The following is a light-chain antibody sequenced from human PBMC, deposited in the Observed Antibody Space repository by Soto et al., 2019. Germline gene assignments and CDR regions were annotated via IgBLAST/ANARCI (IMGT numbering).Light chain of an antibody. J-gene: IGKJ4*01. CDR1: QSVSSY. CDR2: DAS. V-gene: IGKV3-11*01. Sequence: EIVFTQSPSTLSLSPGERATLSCRASQSVSSYLAWYQQKPGQAPRLLIYDASNRATGIPARFSGSGSGTDFTLTISSLEPGDFAVYYCQQRSNWPRLTFGGGTKVDIK. CDR3: QQRSNWPRLT.